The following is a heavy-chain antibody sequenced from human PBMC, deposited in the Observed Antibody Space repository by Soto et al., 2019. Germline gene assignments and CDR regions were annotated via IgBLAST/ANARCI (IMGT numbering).Heavy chain of an antibody. CDR3: AKESSRGWVDY. CDR2: ISGSGGST. V-gene: IGHV3-23*01. D-gene: IGHD6-19*01. CDR1: GFTFSSYV. Sequence: EVQLLESGGGLVQPGGSLRLSCAASGFTFSSYVISWVRQAPGKGLEWVSGISGSGGSTYYADSVKGRFTISRDNSKDTLYPQMNSLRAEDTAVYYCAKESSRGWVDYWGQGTLVTVSS. J-gene: IGHJ4*02.